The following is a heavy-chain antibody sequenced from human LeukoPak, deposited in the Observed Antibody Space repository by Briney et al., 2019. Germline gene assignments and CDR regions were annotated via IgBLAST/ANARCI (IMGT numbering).Heavy chain of an antibody. D-gene: IGHD2-2*01. CDR2: VSGSAGTT. J-gene: IGHJ4*02. CDR3: ARTPLVRYFDS. Sequence: GGSLRLSCAASGFTFSSYAMSWVREARGKGLEWVSAVSGSAGTTYYADSVKGRFTISRDNSKNTLYLQMNSLRAEDTALYYCARTPLVRYFDSWGQGTLVTVSS. CDR1: GFTFSSYA. V-gene: IGHV3-23*01.